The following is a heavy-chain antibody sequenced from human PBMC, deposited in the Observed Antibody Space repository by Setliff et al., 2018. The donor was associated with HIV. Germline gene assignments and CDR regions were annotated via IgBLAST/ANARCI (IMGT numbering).Heavy chain of an antibody. Sequence: GGSRRLSCAASGFTFSSYSMNWVRQAPGKGLEWVSYISGLGGGTIYYADSVRGRFTISRDDAEKSVYLQMNSLRAEDTAVYYCARAGVVEGYYYYYYMDVWGKGTTVTVS. J-gene: IGHJ6*03. CDR1: GFTFSSYS. CDR2: ISGLGGGTI. CDR3: ARAGVVEGYYYYYYMDV. V-gene: IGHV3-48*01. D-gene: IGHD2-15*01.